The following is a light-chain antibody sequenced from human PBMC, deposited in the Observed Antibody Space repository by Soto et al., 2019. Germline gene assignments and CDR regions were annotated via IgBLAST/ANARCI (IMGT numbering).Light chain of an antibody. J-gene: IGLJ2*01. CDR2: DVS. CDR3: SSYTSSSTLI. CDR1: SSDVGGYNY. V-gene: IGLV2-14*01. Sequence: QAASVSGSPGQSITISCTGTSSDVGGYNYVSWYQQHPGKAPKLMIYDVSNRPSGVSNRFSGSKSGNTASLTISGLQAEDEAGYYCSSYTSSSTLIFGGGTKVTVL.